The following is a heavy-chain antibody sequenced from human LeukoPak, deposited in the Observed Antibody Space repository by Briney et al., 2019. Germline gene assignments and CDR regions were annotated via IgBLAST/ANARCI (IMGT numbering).Heavy chain of an antibody. D-gene: IGHD3-10*01. CDR2: IKQDGSEK. CDR1: GFTFSSYW. Sequence: PGGSLRLSCAASGFTFSSYWMSWVRQAPGKGLEWVANIKQDGSEKYYVDSVKGRFTISRDNAKNSLYLQMNSLRAEDTAVYYCARHRNNYGSGSGGYFYFDYWGQGTLVTVSS. V-gene: IGHV3-7*01. J-gene: IGHJ4*02. CDR3: ARHRNNYGSGSGGYFYFDY.